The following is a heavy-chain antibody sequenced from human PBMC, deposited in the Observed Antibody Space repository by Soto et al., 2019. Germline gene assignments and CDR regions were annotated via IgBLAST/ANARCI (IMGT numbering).Heavy chain of an antibody. CDR3: AGSRSVGDGMDV. V-gene: IGHV1-18*04. J-gene: IGHJ6*02. D-gene: IGHD6-6*01. CDR1: GYTFTSHG. CDR2: ISAYNGNT. Sequence: ASVKVSCKASGYTFTSHGISWVRQAPGQGREGMGWISAYNGNTNYAQKLQGRVTMTTDKSTSTAYMELRSLRSDDAAVYYCAGSRSVGDGMDVWGQGTTVTVSS.